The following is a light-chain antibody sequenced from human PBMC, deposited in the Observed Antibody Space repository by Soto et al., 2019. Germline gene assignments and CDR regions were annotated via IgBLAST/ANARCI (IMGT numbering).Light chain of an antibody. CDR3: QQYNNWPPWT. Sequence: EIVMTQSPATLSVSPGERVTLSCRASQSVSSNLAWYQQKPGQAPRLLIYGASTRATGIPARFSGSGSGTEFPLTISSLRSEDFAFYYCQQYNNWPPWTFGQGTKLEI. J-gene: IGKJ2*02. V-gene: IGKV3-15*01. CDR1: QSVSSN. CDR2: GAS.